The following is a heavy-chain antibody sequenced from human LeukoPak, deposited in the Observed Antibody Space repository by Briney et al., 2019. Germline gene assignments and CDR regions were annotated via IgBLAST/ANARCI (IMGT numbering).Heavy chain of an antibody. V-gene: IGHV4-59*01. CDR2: IYYSGTT. CDR3: AREDPQTTVPEGMDV. D-gene: IGHD4-17*01. Sequence: TSETRSLTCSVSGGSISYYYWSWIRQSPGKGLEWIGYIYYSGTTNYNPSLKSRVTISVDTSKNQFSLQLRSVSAADTAVYYCAREDPQTTVPEGMDVWGQGTTVTVSS. CDR1: GGSISYYY. J-gene: IGHJ6*02.